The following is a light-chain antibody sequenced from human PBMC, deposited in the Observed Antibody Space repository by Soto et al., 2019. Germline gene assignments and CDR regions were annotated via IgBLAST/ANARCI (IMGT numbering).Light chain of an antibody. CDR3: CSHTTGSTRYV. CDR2: GNS. J-gene: IGLJ1*01. CDR1: SSNIGAGYD. Sequence: QSVLTQPPSVSGAPGQRVTISCTGSSSNIGAGYDVHWYQQLPGTAPKLLIYGNSNRPSGVPNRFSGSKSGTSASLTITGLQAEDEAHYYCCSHTTGSTRYVFGTGTKVTVL. V-gene: IGLV1-40*01.